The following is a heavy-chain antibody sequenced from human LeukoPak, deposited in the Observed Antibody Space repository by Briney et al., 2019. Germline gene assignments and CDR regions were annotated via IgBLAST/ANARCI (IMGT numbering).Heavy chain of an antibody. V-gene: IGHV1-2*02. Sequence: ASVKVSCKASGYTFTGYYMHWVRQAPGHGLEWMGWINPNSGGTNYAQKFQGRVTMTRDTSISTAYMELSRLRSDDTAVYYCARSRTYYYDSSGYYFDYWGQGTLVTVSS. CDR2: INPNSGGT. J-gene: IGHJ4*02. CDR3: ARSRTYYYDSSGYYFDY. D-gene: IGHD3-22*01. CDR1: GYTFTGYY.